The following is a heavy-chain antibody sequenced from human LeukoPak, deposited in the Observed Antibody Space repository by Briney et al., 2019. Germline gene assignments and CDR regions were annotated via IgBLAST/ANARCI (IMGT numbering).Heavy chain of an antibody. Sequence: ASVKVSCKASGYTFTGYYMHWVRQAPGQGLEWMGWINPNSGGTNYAQKFQGRVTMTRDTSISTAYMELSRLRSDDTAVYYCARDLDGDYESGWSDPWGQGTLVTVSS. D-gene: IGHD4-17*01. V-gene: IGHV1-2*02. CDR1: GYTFTGYY. J-gene: IGHJ5*02. CDR3: ARDLDGDYESGWSDP. CDR2: INPNSGGT.